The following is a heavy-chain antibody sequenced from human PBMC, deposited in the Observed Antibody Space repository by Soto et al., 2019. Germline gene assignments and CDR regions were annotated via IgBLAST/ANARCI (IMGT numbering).Heavy chain of an antibody. CDR3: AIQARGVWLGEWGDWFGP. J-gene: IGHJ5*02. CDR2: IYYSGST. V-gene: IGHV4-59*08. D-gene: IGHD3-10*01. Sequence: PTGKGLEWIGYIYYSGSTNYNPSLKSRVTISVDTSKNQFSLKLSSVTAADTAVYYCAIQARGVWLGEWGDWFGPWGQAPLLTVSS.